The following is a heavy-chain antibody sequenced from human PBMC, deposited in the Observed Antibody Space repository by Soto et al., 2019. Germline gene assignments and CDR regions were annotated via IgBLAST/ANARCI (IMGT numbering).Heavy chain of an antibody. CDR2: ISSGSST. J-gene: IGHJ5*02. CDR3: ARGQDSYHP. Sequence: EVQLVESGGGLVQPGGSLRLSCAASGFTVSSNYMSWVRQAPGKGLEWVSVISSGSSTYYADSVRGRFTISRDSSKNTLYLQMNSRRAEDTAVYFCARGQDSYHPWGQGTVVTVSS. V-gene: IGHV3-66*01. CDR1: GFTVSSNY. D-gene: IGHD2-15*01.